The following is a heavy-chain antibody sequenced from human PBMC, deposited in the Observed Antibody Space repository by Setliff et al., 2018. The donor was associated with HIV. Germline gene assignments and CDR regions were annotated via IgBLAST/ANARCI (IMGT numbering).Heavy chain of an antibody. J-gene: IGHJ3*02. CDR1: GVSVSGTAYY. CDR2: IYDTGST. V-gene: IGHV4-39*01. CDR3: ARRNTMVRGIIIDPYDAFDM. D-gene: IGHD3-10*01. Sequence: PSETLSLTCTVSGVSVSGTAYYWGWIRQPPGKGLQWIGSIYDTGSTYYNPSLKSRVTISVDTSKNQFSLNLSSVTATDTAVYYCARRNTMVRGIIIDPYDAFDMWGQGTVVTVSS.